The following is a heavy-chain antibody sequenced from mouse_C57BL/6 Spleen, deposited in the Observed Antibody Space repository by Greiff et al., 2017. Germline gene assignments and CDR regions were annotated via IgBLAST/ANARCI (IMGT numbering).Heavy chain of an antibody. CDR2: IDPSDSYT. D-gene: IGHD1-1*01. V-gene: IGHV1-69*01. J-gene: IGHJ2*01. Sequence: VQLQQPGAELVMPGASVKLSCKASGYTFTSYWMHWVKQRPGQGLEWIGEIDPSDSYTNYNQKFKGKSTLTVDKSSSTAYMQLSSLTSEDSAVXYCARGITTVVATRDFDYWGQGTTLTVSS. CDR3: ARGITTVVATRDFDY. CDR1: GYTFTSYW.